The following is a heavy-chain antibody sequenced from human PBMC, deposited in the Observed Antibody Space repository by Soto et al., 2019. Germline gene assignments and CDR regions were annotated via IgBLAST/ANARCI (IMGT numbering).Heavy chain of an antibody. CDR3: ARRPVRDIVVVVAATFDY. D-gene: IGHD2-15*01. Sequence: QVQLQQWGAGLLKPSETLSLTCAVYGGSFSGYYWSWIRQPPGKGLEWIGEINHSGSTNYNPSLKIRVTISVDTSKNQFSLKLGSVAAADTAVYYCARRPVRDIVVVVAATFDYWGQGTLVTVSS. V-gene: IGHV4-34*01. CDR2: INHSGST. CDR1: GGSFSGYY. J-gene: IGHJ4*02.